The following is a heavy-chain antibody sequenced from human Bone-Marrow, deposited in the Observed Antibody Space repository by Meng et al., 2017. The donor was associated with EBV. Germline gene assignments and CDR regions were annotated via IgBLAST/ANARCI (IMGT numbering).Heavy chain of an antibody. CDR3: AKSRSSTPGVVDY. Sequence: QGPLPETAPGLVTSSETPSHSCIVSGFSGVSGTYHWSWIRQSPGKGLEWIGDIYDTGTTIYNPSLKSRVSIFLETSKNLFSLKLTSVTAADTAVYYCAKSRSSTPGVVDYWGQGTLVTVSS. D-gene: IGHD3-10*01. CDR2: IYDTGTT. V-gene: IGHV4-61*01. CDR1: GFSGVSGTYH. J-gene: IGHJ4*02.